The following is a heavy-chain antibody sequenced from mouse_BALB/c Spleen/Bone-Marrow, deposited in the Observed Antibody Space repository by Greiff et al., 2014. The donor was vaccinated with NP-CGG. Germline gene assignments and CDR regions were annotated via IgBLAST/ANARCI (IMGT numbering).Heavy chain of an antibody. CDR3: AREAAYYGNYGDDY. V-gene: IGHV1-14*01. D-gene: IGHD2-10*01. CDR2: INPYNDGT. CDR1: GYTFTSYV. J-gene: IGHJ2*01. Sequence: EVQGVESGPELVKPGDSVKMSCKASGYTFTSYVMHWVKQKPGQGLEWIGYINPYNDGTKYNEKFKGKATLTSDKSSSTAYMELSSLTSEDSAVYYCAREAAYYGNYGDDYWGQGTTLTVSS.